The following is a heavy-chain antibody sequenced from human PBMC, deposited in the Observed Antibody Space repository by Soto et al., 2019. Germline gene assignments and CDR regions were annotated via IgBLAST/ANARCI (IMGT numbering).Heavy chain of an antibody. V-gene: IGHV1-2*04. CDR3: AREPRTHYYDSSGYYYYYYGMDV. D-gene: IGHD3-22*01. CDR2: INPNSGGT. Sequence: ASVKVSCKASGYTFTGYYMHWVRQAPGQGLEWMGWINPNSGGTNYAQKFQGWVTMTRDTSISTAYMELGRLRSDDTAVYYCAREPRTHYYDSSGYYYYYYGMDVWGQGTTVTVSS. J-gene: IGHJ6*02. CDR1: GYTFTGYY.